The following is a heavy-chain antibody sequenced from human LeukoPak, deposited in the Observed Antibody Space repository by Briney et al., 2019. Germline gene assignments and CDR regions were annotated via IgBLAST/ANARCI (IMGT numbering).Heavy chain of an antibody. D-gene: IGHD2-2*02. CDR3: ARDASYCSSTSCYMGDFDY. V-gene: IGHV1-69*05. CDR2: IIPIFGTA. J-gene: IGHJ4*02. CDR1: GGTFSSYA. Sequence: GASVKVSCKASGGTFSSYAISWVRQAPGQGLEWMGGIIPIFGTANYAQKFQGRVTITTDESTSTAYMELSSLRSEDTAVYYCARDASYCSSTSCYMGDFDYWGQGTLVTVSS.